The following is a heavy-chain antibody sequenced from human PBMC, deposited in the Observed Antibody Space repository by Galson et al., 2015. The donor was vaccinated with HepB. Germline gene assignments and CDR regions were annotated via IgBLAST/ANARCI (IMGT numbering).Heavy chain of an antibody. CDR3: ARELLWFGELMGEAFDI. D-gene: IGHD3-10*01. CDR2: IKQDGSEK. J-gene: IGHJ3*02. CDR1: GFTFSSYW. Sequence: SLRLSCAASGFTFSSYWMSWVRQAPGKGLEWVANIKQDGSEKYYVDSVKGRFTISRDNAKNSLYLQMNSLRAEDTAVYYCARELLWFGELMGEAFDIWGQGTMVTVSS. V-gene: IGHV3-7*03.